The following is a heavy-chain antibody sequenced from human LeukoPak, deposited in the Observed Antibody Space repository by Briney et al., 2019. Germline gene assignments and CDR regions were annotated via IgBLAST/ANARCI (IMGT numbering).Heavy chain of an antibody. CDR2: INPNSGGT. J-gene: IGHJ5*02. Sequence: ASVNLTCNASGYTLSGYYLNWVRQAPGEGLEWMGCINPNSGGTNYGQKFQGRVTMTRDTSINTAYMELSRLRSDDTAVYYCAREDAIPSPGAHNCFDPWGQGTLVTVSS. CDR3: AREDAIPSPGAHNCFDP. V-gene: IGHV1-2*02. CDR1: GYTLSGYY. D-gene: IGHD2-2*02.